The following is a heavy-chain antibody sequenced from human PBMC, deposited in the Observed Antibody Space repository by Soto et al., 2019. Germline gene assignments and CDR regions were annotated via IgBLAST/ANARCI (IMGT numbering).Heavy chain of an antibody. CDR3: ARDLAILTYCGGDCPWTLDY. J-gene: IGHJ4*02. CDR1: GFTFRTYA. D-gene: IGHD2-21*02. V-gene: IGHV3-30*04. CDR2: ISYDGRNE. Sequence: GGSLRLSCAASGFTFRTYAMLWVRQAPGQGLEWVAVISYDGRNEYYADSVRGRFTISRDNSKNTLFLQMNSLRPEDTAVYYCARDLAILTYCGGDCPWTLDYWGQGSLVTVSS.